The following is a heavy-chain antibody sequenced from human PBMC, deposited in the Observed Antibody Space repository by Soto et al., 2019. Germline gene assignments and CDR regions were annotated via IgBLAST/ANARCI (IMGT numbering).Heavy chain of an antibody. Sequence: EVQLVESGGGLVNPGGSLRLSCAASGFSFSSAWMNWVRQAPGKVLEWVGRIRNKRYGGTTDSAGPLKGRFTISRDASKTTLYLQMNSLTIEDTAVYFCTTSVNPPVVDSWGQGTLVTVSS. CDR2: IRNKRYGGTT. CDR3: TTSVNPPVVDS. CDR1: GFSFSSAW. J-gene: IGHJ4*02. V-gene: IGHV3-15*07.